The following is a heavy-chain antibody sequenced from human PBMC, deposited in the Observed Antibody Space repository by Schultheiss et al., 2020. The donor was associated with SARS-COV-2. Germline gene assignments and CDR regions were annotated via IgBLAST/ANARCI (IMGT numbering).Heavy chain of an antibody. Sequence: GASLKISCAASGFTFSSCSMNWVRQAPGKGLEWVSSISSSSNYIYYADSVKGRFTISRDNAKNSLYLQMNSLRGEDTAVYYCARGPSPDYGYYFDYWGQGTLVTVSS. D-gene: IGHD4-17*01. V-gene: IGHV3-21*01. CDR1: GFTFSSCS. J-gene: IGHJ4*02. CDR3: ARGPSPDYGYYFDY. CDR2: ISSSSNYI.